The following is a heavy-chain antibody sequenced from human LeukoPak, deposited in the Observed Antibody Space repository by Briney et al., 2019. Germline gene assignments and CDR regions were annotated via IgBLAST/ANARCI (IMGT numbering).Heavy chain of an antibody. Sequence: SETLSLTCTVSGGSISSYYWSWIRQPPGKGLEWIGYIYYSGSTNYNPSLKSRVTISVDTSKNQFSLKLSSVTAADTAVYYCAREYCGGDCRFDYWGQGTLVTVSS. D-gene: IGHD2-21*02. CDR3: AREYCGGDCRFDY. CDR2: IYYSGST. J-gene: IGHJ4*02. CDR1: GGSISSYY. V-gene: IGHV4-59*01.